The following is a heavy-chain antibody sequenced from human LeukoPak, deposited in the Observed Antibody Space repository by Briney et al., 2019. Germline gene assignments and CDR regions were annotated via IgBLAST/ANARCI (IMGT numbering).Heavy chain of an antibody. J-gene: IGHJ3*02. V-gene: IGHV3-23*01. CDR1: GFTFSTYA. D-gene: IGHD2-21*02. CDR2: ISVSGGST. CDR3: AKDALMLTAIDAFDI. Sequence: GGSLRLSCAASGFTFSTYAMTWVRQAPGKGLEWVSTISVSGGSTYYADSVKGRFTISRDNSKNTLYLQMNSLRAEDTAVYYCAKDALMLTAIDAFDIWGQGTMVTVSS.